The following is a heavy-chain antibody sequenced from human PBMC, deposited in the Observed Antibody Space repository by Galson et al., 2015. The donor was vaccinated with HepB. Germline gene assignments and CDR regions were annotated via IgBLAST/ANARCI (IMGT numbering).Heavy chain of an antibody. J-gene: IGHJ4*02. CDR1: GGTFSSYA. CDR2: IIPIFGTA. CDR3: ARDRFSAIVVAVVYYFDY. Sequence: SVKVSCKASGGTFSSYAISWVRQAPGQGLEWMGGIIPIFGTANYAQKFQGRVTITADESTSTAYMELSSLRSEDTAVYYCARDRFSAIVVAVVYYFDYWGQGTLVTVSS. V-gene: IGHV1-69*13. D-gene: IGHD6-19*01.